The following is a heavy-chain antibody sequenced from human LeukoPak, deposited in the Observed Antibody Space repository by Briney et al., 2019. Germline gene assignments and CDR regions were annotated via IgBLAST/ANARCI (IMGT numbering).Heavy chain of an antibody. J-gene: IGHJ4*02. Sequence: SETLSLTCAVSGYSISSGYYWGWIRQPPGKGLEWFGSIYHSGSTYYNPSLKSRVTISVDTSKNQFSLRLSSVTAADTAVYYCARQGVLRFLEWLSDFDYWGQGTLVSVSS. CDR1: GYSISSGYY. CDR2: IYHSGST. V-gene: IGHV4-38-2*01. D-gene: IGHD3-3*01. CDR3: ARQGVLRFLEWLSDFDY.